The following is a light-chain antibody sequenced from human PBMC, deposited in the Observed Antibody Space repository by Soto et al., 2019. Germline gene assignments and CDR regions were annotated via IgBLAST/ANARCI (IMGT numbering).Light chain of an antibody. J-gene: IGKJ5*01. CDR1: QGISNH. V-gene: IGKV1-17*03. CDR3: LQPTNLPLT. Sequence: QMNQCHSVMPVCVRDRVTITCRASQGISNHLVWFQQRPGKVPKRLIYDASSLQTGVPSRFSGSGSGTDFTLTISSLRPEDFATYYCLQPTNLPLTFGQGTLLEIK. CDR2: DAS.